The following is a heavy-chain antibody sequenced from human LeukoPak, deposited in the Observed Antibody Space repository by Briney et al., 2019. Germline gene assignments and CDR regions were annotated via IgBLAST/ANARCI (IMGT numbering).Heavy chain of an antibody. CDR2: IKQDGSAK. CDR3: ARTIREQWLTTDY. J-gene: IGHJ4*02. V-gene: IGHV3-7*04. CDR1: GFTFSNYW. D-gene: IGHD6-19*01. Sequence: GGSLRLSCAASGFTFSNYWMSWVRQAPGKGLEWVANIKQDGSAKYYVDSVKGRFTISRDNAKNSLYLQMNSLGAEDTAVYYCARTIREQWLTTDYWGQGTLVTFSS.